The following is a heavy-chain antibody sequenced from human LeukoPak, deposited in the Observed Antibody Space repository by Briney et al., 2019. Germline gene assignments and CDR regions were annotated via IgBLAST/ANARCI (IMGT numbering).Heavy chain of an antibody. V-gene: IGHV4-39*07. CDR3: ASLAVAGKHFDY. CDR2: IYYSGST. CDR1: GGSISSSSYY. D-gene: IGHD6-19*01. J-gene: IGHJ4*02. Sequence: SETLSLTCTVSGGSISSSSYYWGWVRQPPGKGLEWIGSIYYSGSTYYNPSLKSRVTIAVDTSKNEFSLKLSSLTAADPAVYYCASLAVAGKHFDYWPQGTLVPVSS.